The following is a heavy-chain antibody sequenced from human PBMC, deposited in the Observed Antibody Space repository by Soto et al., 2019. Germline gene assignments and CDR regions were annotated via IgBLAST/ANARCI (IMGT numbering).Heavy chain of an antibody. CDR3: AKARRYYESSGYPDAFDM. D-gene: IGHD3-22*01. Sequence: PSETLSLTCDVSGYSISSNYYWGWIRQSPGKGLEWIASIYRSGSTYYNASLKSRVTISVDTSKNQFSLKLNSVTAADKAVYYCAKARRYYESSGYPDAFDMWGPGTMLTV. J-gene: IGHJ3*02. V-gene: IGHV4-38-2*01. CDR1: GYSISSNYY. CDR2: IYRSGST.